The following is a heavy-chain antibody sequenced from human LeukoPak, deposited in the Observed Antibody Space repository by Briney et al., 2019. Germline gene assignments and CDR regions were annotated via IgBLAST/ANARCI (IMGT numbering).Heavy chain of an antibody. CDR3: ARDRGAYPYYLDY. CDR2: ISGTGGST. J-gene: IGHJ4*02. V-gene: IGHV3-23*01. Sequence: PGGSLRLSCAASGFTFSSYAMSWVRQAPGKGLEWVSAISGTGGSTYYADSVKGRFTISRDNSKNALDLQMDSLRAEDTAVYYCARDRGAYPYYLDYWGQGTLVTVSS. CDR1: GFTFSSYA. D-gene: IGHD2-15*01.